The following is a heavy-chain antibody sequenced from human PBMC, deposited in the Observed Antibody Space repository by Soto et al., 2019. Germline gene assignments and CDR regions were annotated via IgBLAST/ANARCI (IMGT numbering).Heavy chain of an antibody. J-gene: IGHJ4*02. Sequence: QVQLQQWGAGLVKPSETLSLSCAVYGQSFSGHSWAWIRQPPGKGLEWIGEINESGSTYYNPSLKSPVTISPDTSKNQFSLKLSSVSAADTAAYFCARGSGIVALPGELEDVNYDYWGQGTLVNVSS. CDR3: ARGSGIVALPGELEDVNYDY. CDR2: INESGST. V-gene: IGHV4-34*01. D-gene: IGHD1-1*01. CDR1: GQSFSGHS.